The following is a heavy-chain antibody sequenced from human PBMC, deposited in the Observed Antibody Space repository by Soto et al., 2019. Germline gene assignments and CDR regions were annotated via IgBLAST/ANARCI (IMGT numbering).Heavy chain of an antibody. J-gene: IGHJ4*01. CDR1: GYTFTSYG. CDR2: INTYNGNT. CDR3: ARSWGVFNVPFDY. V-gene: IGHV1-18*01. D-gene: IGHD3-10*02. Sequence: QVQLVQSGAEVKKPGASVKVSCKASGYTFTSYGISWVRQAPGQGLEWMGWINTYNGNTKYAQKLQGRVTMTTDTSTSTDYMDLRSLRSDDTPVYYWARSWGVFNVPFDYWGHGTLVTVSS.